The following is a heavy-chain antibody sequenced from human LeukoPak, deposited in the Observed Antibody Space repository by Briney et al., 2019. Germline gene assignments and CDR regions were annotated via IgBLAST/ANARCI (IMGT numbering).Heavy chain of an antibody. Sequence: GGSLRLSCAASGFTFSSYGMHWVRQAPGKGLEWVANIKQDGSEKQYVDSVKGRFAISRDNAKKSLYLQINTLRAEDTAVYYCGRGPKAGGPHHDMDVWGRGTTVTVSS. CDR1: GFTFSSYG. CDR3: GRGPKAGGPHHDMDV. V-gene: IGHV3-7*03. CDR2: IKQDGSEK. D-gene: IGHD2-15*01. J-gene: IGHJ6*02.